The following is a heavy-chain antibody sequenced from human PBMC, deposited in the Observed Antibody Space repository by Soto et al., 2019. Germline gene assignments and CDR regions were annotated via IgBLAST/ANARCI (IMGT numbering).Heavy chain of an antibody. CDR2: IGGSGRNT. CDR3: GRCTSTSCHLGSDY. J-gene: IGHJ4*02. V-gene: IGHV3-23*01. Sequence: GGSLRLSCAASGFMFSRSGMTWVRQAPGMRLESVAGIGGSGRNTYYADSVRGRFTISRDSSTNTLYLQMNSLRAADTAVYYCGRCTSTSCHLGSDYWGQGTLVTVSS. CDR1: GFMFSRSG. D-gene: IGHD2-2*01.